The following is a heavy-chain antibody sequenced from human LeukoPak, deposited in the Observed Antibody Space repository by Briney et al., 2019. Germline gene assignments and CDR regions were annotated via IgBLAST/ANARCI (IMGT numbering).Heavy chain of an antibody. J-gene: IGHJ4*02. D-gene: IGHD3-9*01. CDR3: ARVGYDILTGHLPFDY. CDR2: ISSSSSYI. Sequence: GGSLRLSCAASGFTFSSYSMNWVRQAPGKGLEWVSSISSSSSYIYYADSVKGRFTISRDNAKNSLYLQMNSLRAEDTAVYYCARVGYDILTGHLPFDYWGQGTLVTVSS. CDR1: GFTFSSYS. V-gene: IGHV3-21*01.